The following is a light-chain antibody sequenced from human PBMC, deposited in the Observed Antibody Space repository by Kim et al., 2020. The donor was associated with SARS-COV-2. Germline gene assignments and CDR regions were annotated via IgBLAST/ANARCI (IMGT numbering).Light chain of an antibody. V-gene: IGKV1-16*01. CDR2: VAS. CDR1: EGIGNH. CDR3: QQYVTFPYT. J-gene: IGKJ2*01. Sequence: DIQMTQSPSSLSASVGDRVTINCRASEGIGNHLSWFQQKPGKAPKSLISVASSVQSGVPARFSGSGSGTDFTLTISNVQPEDFATYYCQQYVTFPYTFGQGTKLEI.